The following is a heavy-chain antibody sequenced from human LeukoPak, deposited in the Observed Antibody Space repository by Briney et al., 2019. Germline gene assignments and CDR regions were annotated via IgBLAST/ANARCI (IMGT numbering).Heavy chain of an antibody. D-gene: IGHD2-21*01. J-gene: IGHJ6*03. CDR2: INPSGGST. CDR1: GYTFTSYD. Sequence: ASVKVSCKASGYTFTSYDINWVRQAPGQGLEWMGIINPSGGSTSYAQKFQGRVTMTRDMSTSTVYMELSSLRSEDTAVYYCARVNHGRYYYYMDVWGKGTTVTISS. V-gene: IGHV1-46*01. CDR3: ARVNHGRYYYYMDV.